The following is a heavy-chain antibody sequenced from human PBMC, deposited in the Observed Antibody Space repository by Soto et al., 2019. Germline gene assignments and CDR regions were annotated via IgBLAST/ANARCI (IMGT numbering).Heavy chain of an antibody. CDR1: GGSISSSSHY. J-gene: IGHJ4*02. CDR2: IYYSGST. Sequence: PSETLSLTCTVSGGSISSSSHYWGWIRQPPGKGLEWIGSIYYSGSTYYNPSLKSRVTISVDTSKNQFSLKLSSVTAADTAVYYCARYCSGGSCQGGSDYWGQGTLVTVSS. V-gene: IGHV4-39*01. D-gene: IGHD2-15*01. CDR3: ARYCSGGSCQGGSDY.